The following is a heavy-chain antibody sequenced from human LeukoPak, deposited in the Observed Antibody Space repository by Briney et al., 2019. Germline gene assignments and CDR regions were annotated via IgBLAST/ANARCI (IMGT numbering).Heavy chain of an antibody. Sequence: PGGSLRLSCAASEFTFSDYAMGWVHQAPGKGLEWVSTIDKTTYPTFYADSVKGRFTISRDNSKNTLYLQMNSLRAEDTAVYFCAKFEGATIPGWFNDYWGQGILVTVSS. CDR2: IDKTTYPT. D-gene: IGHD6-19*01. J-gene: IGHJ4*02. CDR1: EFTFSDYA. CDR3: AKFEGATIPGWFNDY. V-gene: IGHV3-23*05.